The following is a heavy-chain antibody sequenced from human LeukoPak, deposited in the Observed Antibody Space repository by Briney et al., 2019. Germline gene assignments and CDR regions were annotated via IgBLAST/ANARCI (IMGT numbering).Heavy chain of an antibody. D-gene: IGHD2-2*01. V-gene: IGHV1-69*05. CDR3: ASRAGGPAAIGFDP. CDR2: IIPIFGTA. CDR1: GGTFSSYA. Sequence: SVKVSCKASGGTFSSYAISWVRQAPGQGLEWMGGIIPIFGTANYAQKFQGRVTITTDESTSTAYMELSSLRSEDTAVYYCASRAGGPAAIGFDPWGQGTLVSVSS. J-gene: IGHJ5*02.